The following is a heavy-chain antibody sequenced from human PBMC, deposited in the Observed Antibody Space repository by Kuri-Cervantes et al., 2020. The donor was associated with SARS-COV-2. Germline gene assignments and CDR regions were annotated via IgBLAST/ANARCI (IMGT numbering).Heavy chain of an antibody. Sequence: ASVKVSCKASGYTFTSYGISWVRQAPGQGLEWMGWISAYNGNTNYAQKLQGRVTMTTDTSTSTAYMELRSLRSDDTAVYYCARDGIFFGHYYYGMDVWGQGTTVTCSS. J-gene: IGHJ6*01. D-gene: IGHD3-3*01. V-gene: IGHV1-18*01. CDR2: ISAYNGNT. CDR1: GYTFTSYG. CDR3: ARDGIFFGHYYYGMDV.